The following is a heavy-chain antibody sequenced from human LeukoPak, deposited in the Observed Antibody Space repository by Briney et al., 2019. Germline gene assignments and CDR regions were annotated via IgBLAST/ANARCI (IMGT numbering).Heavy chain of an antibody. J-gene: IGHJ5*02. CDR3: ARDLGMATDMGASQGGT. CDR2: INPNSGGT. CDR1: GYTFTSYD. Sequence: GASVKVSCKASGYTFTSYDINWVRQAPGQGLEWMGRINPNSGGTNYAQKFQGRVTMTRDTSISTAYMELSRLRSDDTAVYYCARDLGMATDMGASQGGTWGQGTLVTVSS. D-gene: IGHD5-24*01. V-gene: IGHV1-2*06.